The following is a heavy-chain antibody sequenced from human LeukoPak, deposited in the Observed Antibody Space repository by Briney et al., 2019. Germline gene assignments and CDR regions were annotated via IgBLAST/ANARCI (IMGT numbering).Heavy chain of an antibody. J-gene: IGHJ4*02. CDR1: GYTFTSYD. D-gene: IGHD3-3*01. Sequence: ASVKVSCKASGYTFTSYDINWVRQATGQGLEWMGWMNPNSGNTGYAQKFQGRVTITRNTSISTAYMELSSLRSEDTAVYYCARGRVVVPLLWSGCYDIDYWGQGTLVTVSS. CDR3: ARGRVVVPLLWSGCYDIDY. V-gene: IGHV1-8*03. CDR2: MNPNSGNT.